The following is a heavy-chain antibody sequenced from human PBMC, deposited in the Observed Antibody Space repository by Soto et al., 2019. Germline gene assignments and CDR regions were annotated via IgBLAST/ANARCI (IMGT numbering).Heavy chain of an antibody. CDR1: GGSFSGYY. J-gene: IGHJ6*02. D-gene: IGHD5-18*01. CDR2: INHSGST. Sequence: SETLSLTCAVYGGSFSGYYWSWIRQPPGKGLEWIGEINHSGSTNYNPSLKSRVTISVDTSKNQLSLKLSSVTAADTAVYYCARRIGYSYGLYYYYYGMDVWGQGTTVTVSS. V-gene: IGHV4-34*01. CDR3: ARRIGYSYGLYYYYYGMDV.